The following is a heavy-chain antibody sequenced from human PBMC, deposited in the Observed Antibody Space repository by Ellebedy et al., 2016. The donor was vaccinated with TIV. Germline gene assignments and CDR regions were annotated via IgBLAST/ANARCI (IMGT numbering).Heavy chain of an antibody. Sequence: GGSLRLSXAASGFTFSRYWMHWVRQAAGKGLVWVSRLDSDGSGAGYADSVKGRFTISRDNAKNTLYLQMNSLRAEDTGVYYCVKDGRKEHDPYYLGMDVWGQGTTVTVSS. V-gene: IGHV3-74*01. CDR1: GFTFSRYW. D-gene: IGHD1-26*01. CDR3: VKDGRKEHDPYYLGMDV. CDR2: LDSDGSGA. J-gene: IGHJ6*02.